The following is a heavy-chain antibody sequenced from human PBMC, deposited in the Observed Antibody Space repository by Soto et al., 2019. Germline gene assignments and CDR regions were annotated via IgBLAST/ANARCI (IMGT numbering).Heavy chain of an antibody. Sequence: PSETLSLTCAVYGGSFSGYYWSWIRQPPGKGLEWVGEINHSGSTNYNPSLKSRVTISVDTSKNQFSLKLSSVTAADTAVYYCARSSITPRLFMYPFDYWGQGSLVTVSS. CDR2: INHSGST. J-gene: IGHJ4*02. D-gene: IGHD6-6*01. CDR1: GGSFSGYY. V-gene: IGHV4-34*01. CDR3: ARSSITPRLFMYPFDY.